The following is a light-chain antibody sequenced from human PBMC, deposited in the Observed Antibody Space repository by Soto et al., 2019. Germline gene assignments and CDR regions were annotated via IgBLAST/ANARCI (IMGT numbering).Light chain of an antibody. CDR1: SSDIGGYDY. CDR2: EVR. V-gene: IGLV2-14*01. J-gene: IGLJ1*01. Sequence: QSALTQPASVSGSPGQSITISCTGTSSDIGGYDYVSWYQQRPGKAPRLMIYEVRYRPSGVSNRFSGSESGNTASLTISGLQAEDEADYYCCSYTRTSNHYFFGSGTKVTVL. CDR3: CSYTRTSNHYF.